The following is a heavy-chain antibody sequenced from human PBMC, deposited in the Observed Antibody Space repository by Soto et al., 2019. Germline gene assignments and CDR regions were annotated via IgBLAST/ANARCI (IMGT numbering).Heavy chain of an antibody. CDR1: GYTLTSYA. CDR2: FDPEDGET. D-gene: IGHD3-9*01. Sequence: ASVKVSCKASGYTLTSYAMHWVRQAPGQRLEWMGGFDPEDGETIYAQKFQGRVTMTEDTSTDTAYMELSSLRSEDTAVYYCATRRLAHFDYWGQGTLVTVSS. CDR3: ATRRLAHFDY. J-gene: IGHJ4*02. V-gene: IGHV1-24*01.